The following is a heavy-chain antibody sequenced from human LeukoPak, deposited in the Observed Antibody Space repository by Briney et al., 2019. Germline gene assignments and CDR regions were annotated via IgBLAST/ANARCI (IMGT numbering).Heavy chain of an antibody. Sequence: SVKVSCKASGGTFSSYAISWVRQAPGQGPEWMGRIIPILGITTYAQKFQGRFTITADKSTNTAYMELSSLRSEDTAVYYCAPRAEYCSSSSCETPLFGGQGTLVTVSS. J-gene: IGHJ4*02. V-gene: IGHV1-69*04. CDR1: GGTFSSYA. CDR2: IIPILGIT. CDR3: APRAEYCSSSSCETPLF. D-gene: IGHD2-2*01.